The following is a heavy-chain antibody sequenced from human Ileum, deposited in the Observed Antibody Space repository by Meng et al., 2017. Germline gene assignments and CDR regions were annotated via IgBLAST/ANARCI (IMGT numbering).Heavy chain of an antibody. CDR3: TTYYGAGIYHFQWGRIDY. D-gene: IGHD3-10*01. CDR1: GFTFTSAW. Sequence: GESLKISCAASGFTFTSAWMSWVRQAPGKGLEWVGRIMTNTEGGTTDYAAPVRGRFIISRDDSKSTLYLQMNSLKTEDTAFYYCTTYYGAGIYHFQWGRIDYWGQGTLVTVSS. V-gene: IGHV3-15*01. CDR2: IMTNTEGGTT. J-gene: IGHJ4*02.